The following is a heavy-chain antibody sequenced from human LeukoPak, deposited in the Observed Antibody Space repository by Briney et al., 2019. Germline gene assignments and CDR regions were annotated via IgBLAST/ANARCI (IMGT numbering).Heavy chain of an antibody. CDR2: ISYSGRT. Sequence: SEPLSLTCTLSGDFISSYHWTWIRQSPGKGLEWIGYISYSGRTKYNASLESRVTISLDTSKNQLSLKLSSVTAADTARYYCARVGRGDHTWGSYSFDHWGQGTLVTVSS. CDR1: GDFISSYH. V-gene: IGHV4-59*01. J-gene: IGHJ4*02. CDR3: ARVGRGDHTWGSYSFDH. D-gene: IGHD3-16*01.